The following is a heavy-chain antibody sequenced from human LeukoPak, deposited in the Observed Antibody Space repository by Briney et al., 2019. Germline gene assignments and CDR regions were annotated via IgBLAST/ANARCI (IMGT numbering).Heavy chain of an antibody. D-gene: IGHD1-26*01. CDR2: IYTSGST. V-gene: IGHV4-4*09. Sequence: SETLSLTCTVSGGSISSYYWSWIRQPPGKGLEWIGYIYTSGSTNYNPSLGSRVTISVDTSKNQFSLKLSSVTAADTAVYYCARHPRGSYYFDYWGQGTLVTVSS. J-gene: IGHJ4*02. CDR3: ARHPRGSYYFDY. CDR1: GGSISSYY.